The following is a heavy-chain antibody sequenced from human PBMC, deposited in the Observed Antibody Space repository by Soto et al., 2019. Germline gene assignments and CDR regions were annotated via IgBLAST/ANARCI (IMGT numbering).Heavy chain of an antibody. Sequence: EVQLLESGGGLVQPGGSLRLSCAASGFTFSSYAMSWVRQAPGKGLEWVSAISGSGGSTYYADSVKGRFTISRDNSKNTLYLQMNSLRAEDTAVYYCARGNDYSYGYLLFDYWGQGTLVTVSS. V-gene: IGHV3-23*01. CDR2: ISGSGGST. CDR1: GFTFSSYA. J-gene: IGHJ4*02. D-gene: IGHD5-18*01. CDR3: ARGNDYSYGYLLFDY.